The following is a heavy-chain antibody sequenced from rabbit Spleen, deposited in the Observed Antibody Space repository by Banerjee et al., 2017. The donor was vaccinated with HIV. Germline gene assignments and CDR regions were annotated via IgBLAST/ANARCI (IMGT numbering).Heavy chain of an antibody. CDR1: GFSFNNNNV. J-gene: IGHJ4*01. V-gene: IGHV1S45*01. CDR2: IYPNNGVT. D-gene: IGHD8-1*01. CDR3: AKGYAGGSGFDL. Sequence: QEQLVESGGGLVKPGASLTLTCKASGFSFNNNNVMRWVRQAPGKGLEWIASIYPNNGVTYYANWAKGRFTISKTSSTTVTLQMTSLTAADTATYFCAKGYAGGSGFDLGGQGTLVTVS.